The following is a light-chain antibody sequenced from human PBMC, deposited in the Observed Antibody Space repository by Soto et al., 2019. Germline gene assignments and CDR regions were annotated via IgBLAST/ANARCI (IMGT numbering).Light chain of an antibody. Sequence: QSVLTQPPSASGSPGQSVTISCTGTSSDVGGYNYVSWYQQHPGKAPKLMIYEVSKRPSGVPDRFPGSKSGNTASLTVSGLRAEDEADYYCSSYAGSYRVFGTGTKVTVL. V-gene: IGLV2-8*01. CDR2: EVS. J-gene: IGLJ1*01. CDR3: SSYAGSYRV. CDR1: SSDVGGYNY.